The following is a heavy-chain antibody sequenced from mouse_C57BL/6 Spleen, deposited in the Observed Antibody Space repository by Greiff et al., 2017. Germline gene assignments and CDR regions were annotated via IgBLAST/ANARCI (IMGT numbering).Heavy chain of an antibody. CDR3: ARFDGYLSYWYFDV. CDR2: IDPANGNT. CDR1: GFNIKNTY. Sequence: EVQRVESVAELVRPGASVKLSCTASGFNIKNTYMHWVKQRPEQGLEWIGRIDPANGNTKYAPKFQGKATITADTSSNTAYLQLSSLTSEDTAIYYCARFDGYLSYWYFDVWGTGTTVTVSS. J-gene: IGHJ1*03. D-gene: IGHD2-3*01. V-gene: IGHV14-3*01.